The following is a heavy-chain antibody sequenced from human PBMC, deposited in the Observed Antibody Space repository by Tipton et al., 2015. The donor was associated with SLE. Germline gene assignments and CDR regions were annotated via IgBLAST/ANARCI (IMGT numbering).Heavy chain of an antibody. V-gene: IGHV4-34*01. D-gene: IGHD6-13*01. Sequence: TLSLTCTVSGASISTYYWSWIRQPPGKGLEWIGEINHSGSTNYNPSLKSRVTISVDTSKNQFSLKLSSVTAADTAVYYCARRGDYSSSWYVAYYYYMDVWGKGTTVTVSS. J-gene: IGHJ6*03. CDR1: GASISTYY. CDR3: ARRGDYSSSWYVAYYYYMDV. CDR2: INHSGST.